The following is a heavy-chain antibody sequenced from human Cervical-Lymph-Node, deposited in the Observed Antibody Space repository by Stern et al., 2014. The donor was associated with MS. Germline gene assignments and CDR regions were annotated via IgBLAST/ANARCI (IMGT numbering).Heavy chain of an antibody. Sequence: VQLEESGAEVKKPGASVKVSCKVSGYTLTELSMHWVRQAPGKGLEWMGGFDPEDGETIYAQKFQGRVTMTEDTSTDTAYMELSSLRSEDTAMYYCATPLTRYDSSGFDYWGQGTLVTVSS. CDR3: ATPLTRYDSSGFDY. V-gene: IGHV1-24*01. CDR2: FDPEDGET. CDR1: GYTLTELS. D-gene: IGHD3-22*01. J-gene: IGHJ4*02.